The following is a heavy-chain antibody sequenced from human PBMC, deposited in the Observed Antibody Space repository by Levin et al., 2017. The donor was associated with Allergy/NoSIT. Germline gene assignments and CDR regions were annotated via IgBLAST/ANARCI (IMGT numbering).Heavy chain of an antibody. CDR3: AKTLDIVVVVAAQPFDY. CDR2: ISGSGGST. Sequence: GESLKISCAASGFTFSSYAMSWVRQAPGKGLEWVSAISGSGGSTYYADSVKGRFTISRDNSKNTLYLQMNSLRAEDTAVSYCAKTLDIVVVVAAQPFDYWGQGTLVTVSS. CDR1: GFTFSSYA. D-gene: IGHD2-15*01. V-gene: IGHV3-23*01. J-gene: IGHJ4*02.